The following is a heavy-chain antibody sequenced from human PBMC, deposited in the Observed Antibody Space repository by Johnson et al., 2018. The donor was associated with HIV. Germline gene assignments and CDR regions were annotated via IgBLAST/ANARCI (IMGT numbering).Heavy chain of an antibody. V-gene: IGHV3-53*01. J-gene: IGHJ3*02. D-gene: IGHD1-7*01. CDR1: GFTVSTNY. CDR2: IYSSGST. Sequence: VQLVESGGGLIQPGGSLRLSCAASGFTVSTNYMSWVRQAPGKGLDWVSVIYSSGSTYYTDSVKGRFTTSRDNSKNTVHLQMNSLRAEDTAVYYCARDTVRGELELPDGFDIWGQGTMVTVSS. CDR3: ARDTVRGELELPDGFDI.